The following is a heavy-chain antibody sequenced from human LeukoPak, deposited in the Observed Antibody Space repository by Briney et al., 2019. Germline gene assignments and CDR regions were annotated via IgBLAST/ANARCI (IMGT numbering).Heavy chain of an antibody. CDR2: IYSSGST. CDR1: GFTFSDYY. Sequence: GSLRLSCAASGFTFSDYYMGWIRQPPGKGLEWIGSIYSSGSTYYNASLQSRVTISIETSKNQISLRLNSVTAADTAMYYCAKSGGYGLIDYWGQGTLATVSS. D-gene: IGHD1-26*01. J-gene: IGHJ4*02. CDR3: AKSGGYGLIDY. V-gene: IGHV4-38-2*01.